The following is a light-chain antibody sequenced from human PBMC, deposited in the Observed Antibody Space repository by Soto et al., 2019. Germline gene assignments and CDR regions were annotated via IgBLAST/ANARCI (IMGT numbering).Light chain of an antibody. V-gene: IGKV3-15*01. Sequence: VCTQEPDTLSMSPGERAALSCWASLSVSSGTLAWYQQKPGQAPRLLIYGASTRATSFPARFSGSGSGTDFTLTISILQSEDFAVYYCQQYNNWPCTFGQGTKVDIK. CDR1: LSVSSGT. CDR3: QQYNNWPCT. CDR2: GAS. J-gene: IGKJ1*01.